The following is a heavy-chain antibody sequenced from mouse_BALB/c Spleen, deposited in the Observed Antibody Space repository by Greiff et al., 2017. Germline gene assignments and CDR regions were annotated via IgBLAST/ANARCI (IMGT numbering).Heavy chain of an antibody. Sequence: EVQLQESGPSLVKPSQTLSLTCSVTGDSITSGYWNWIRNFPGNKLEYMGYISYSGSTYYNPSLKSRISITRDTSKNQYYLQLNSVTTEDTATYYCARGIYYGNYEDAMDYWGQGTSVTVSS. V-gene: IGHV3-8*02. CDR2: ISYSGST. CDR1: GDSITSGY. D-gene: IGHD2-1*01. CDR3: ARGIYYGNYEDAMDY. J-gene: IGHJ4*01.